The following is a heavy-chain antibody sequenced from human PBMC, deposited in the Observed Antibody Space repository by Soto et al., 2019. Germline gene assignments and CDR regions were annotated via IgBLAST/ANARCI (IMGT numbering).Heavy chain of an antibody. D-gene: IGHD6-19*01. CDR1: GFPFDNYA. Sequence: GGSLRLSCTGSGFPFDNYAINWVRQAPGKGLEWVGFIRSRAYGGTPQYAASVKGRFTISRDESKSIAYLQMNSLKTKDTAFYFCTTDRGVAGQHICDHWGQRTRVTVSS. CDR3: TTDRGVAGQHICDH. J-gene: IGHJ4*02. V-gene: IGHV3-49*04. CDR2: IRSRAYGGTP.